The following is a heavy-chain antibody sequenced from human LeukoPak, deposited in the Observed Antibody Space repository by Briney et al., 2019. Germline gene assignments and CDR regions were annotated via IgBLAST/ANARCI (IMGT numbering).Heavy chain of an antibody. Sequence: ASVKVSCKVSGYTLTELSMHWVRQAPGKGLEWMGSFDPEDGETIYAQKFQGRVTMTEDTSTDTAYMELSSLRSEDTAVYYCATVKLPAAIYYYYGLDVWGQGTTVTVSS. J-gene: IGHJ6*02. D-gene: IGHD2-2*02. CDR1: GYTLTELS. CDR2: FDPEDGET. V-gene: IGHV1-24*01. CDR3: ATVKLPAAIYYYYGLDV.